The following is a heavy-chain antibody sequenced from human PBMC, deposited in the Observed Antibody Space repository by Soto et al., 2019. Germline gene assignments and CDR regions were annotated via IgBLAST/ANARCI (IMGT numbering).Heavy chain of an antibody. D-gene: IGHD6-13*01. CDR3: ARHEELVLGSCWFDP. V-gene: IGHV4-59*08. CDR2: IYYSGST. CDR1: GGSISSYY. Sequence: SETLSLTCTVSGGSISSYYWSWIRQPPGKGLEWIGYIYYSGSTNYNPSLKSRVTISVDTSKNQFSLKLSTVTAADTAVYYCARHEELVLGSCWFDPWGQGTLVTVSS. J-gene: IGHJ5*02.